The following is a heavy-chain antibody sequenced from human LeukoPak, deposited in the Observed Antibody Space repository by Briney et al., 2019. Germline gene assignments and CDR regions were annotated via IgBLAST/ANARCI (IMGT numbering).Heavy chain of an antibody. J-gene: IGHJ4*02. D-gene: IGHD3-16*02. V-gene: IGHV3-30*02. CDR3: AKDSGSRFYDYVWGSYPEEDY. CDR1: GLTFSSYG. CDR2: IRYDGSNK. Sequence: PGGSLRLSCAASGLTFSSYGMHWVRQAPGKGLEWVAFIRYDGSNKYYADPVKGRFTISRDNSKNTLYLQMNSLRAEDTAVCYCAKDSGSRFYDYVWGSYPEEDYWGQGALVTVSS.